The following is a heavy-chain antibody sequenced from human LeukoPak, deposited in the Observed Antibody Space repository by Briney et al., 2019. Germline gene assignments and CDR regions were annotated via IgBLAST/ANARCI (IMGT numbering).Heavy chain of an antibody. CDR3: ARCTKYCSSTSWFDP. J-gene: IGHJ5*02. V-gene: IGHV5-51*01. CDR2: IYPGDSDT. D-gene: IGHD2-2*01. CDR1: GYSFHSYW. Sequence: GASLNISRTCPGYSFHSYWIGWVLQMPAKGLEWMGIIYPGDSDTRYSPSFQGQVTISADKSNSTAYLQWSSLKAADTAMYYCARCTKYCSSTSWFDPWGQGTLVTVSS.